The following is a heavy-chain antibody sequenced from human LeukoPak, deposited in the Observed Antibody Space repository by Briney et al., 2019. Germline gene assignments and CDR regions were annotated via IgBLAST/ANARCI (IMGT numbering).Heavy chain of an antibody. CDR3: ARDGLGPYCSSTSCYGAIRDAFDI. CDR1: GFTFSSYS. CDR2: ISSSSSTI. D-gene: IGHD2-2*01. J-gene: IGHJ3*02. Sequence: PGGSLRLSCAASGFTFSSYSMNWVRQAPGKGLEWVSYISSSSSTIYYADSVKGRFTISRDNAKNSLYLQMNSLRAEDTAVYYCARDGLGPYCSSTSCYGAIRDAFDIWGQGTMVTVSS. V-gene: IGHV3-48*01.